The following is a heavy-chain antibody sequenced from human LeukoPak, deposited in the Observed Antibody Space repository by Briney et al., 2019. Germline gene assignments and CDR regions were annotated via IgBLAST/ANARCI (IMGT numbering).Heavy chain of an antibody. D-gene: IGHD4-17*01. J-gene: IGHJ2*01. V-gene: IGHV3-21*06. CDR1: GFIFSNYG. CDR2: ISSSSSSI. Sequence: GGSLRLSCAASGFIFSNYGMNWVRQAPGKGLDWVSSISSSSSSISYADSMKGRFTISRDNVKNLLFLQMNSLRAEDTAIYYCARDRKGRTYGDPYWFFDLWGRGTLVSVSS. CDR3: ARDRKGRTYGDPYWFFDL.